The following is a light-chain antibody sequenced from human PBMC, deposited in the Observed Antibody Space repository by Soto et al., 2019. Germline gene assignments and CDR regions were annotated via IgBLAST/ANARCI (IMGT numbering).Light chain of an antibody. Sequence: AIRMTQSPSSLSASTGDRVTITCRASQGISSYLAWYQQKPGKAPKLLIYAASTLQSGVPSRFSGSGSGTDFTLTISCLQSEDFATYYCQQHYSYTLTLGGGTKVDIK. CDR3: QQHYSYTLT. J-gene: IGKJ4*01. V-gene: IGKV1-8*01. CDR2: AAS. CDR1: QGISSY.